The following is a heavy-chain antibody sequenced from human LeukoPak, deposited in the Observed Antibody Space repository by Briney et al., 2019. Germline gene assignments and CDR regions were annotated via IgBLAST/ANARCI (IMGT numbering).Heavy chain of an antibody. J-gene: IGHJ4*02. Sequence: GSLVLPCAGSGFHFSSYAMSWVRPAPGKGLEGVSAISGSGGSTYYADSVKGRFNISRDNSKNTLYLQMNRLRAEDTAVYYCAKEAPRGVLDYWGQGTLVTVSS. V-gene: IGHV3-23*01. CDR3: AKEAPRGVLDY. CDR2: ISGSGGST. D-gene: IGHD3-10*01. CDR1: GFHFSSYA.